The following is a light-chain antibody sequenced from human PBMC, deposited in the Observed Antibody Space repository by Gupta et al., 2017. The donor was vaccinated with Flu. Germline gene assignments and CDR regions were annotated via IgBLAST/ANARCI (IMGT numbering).Light chain of an antibody. CDR3: SSYTSRSTWV. J-gene: IGLJ3*02. V-gene: IGLV2-14*03. Sequence: QSALTQPASVSGSPGQSITISCTGTSSDIGGYNYVSWYQQHPGKTPKLMIYDVNSRPSGISNHFSGSKSGNTASLTISGRQAEDEADYYCSSYTSRSTWVFGGGTKLTVL. CDR2: DVN. CDR1: SSDIGGYNY.